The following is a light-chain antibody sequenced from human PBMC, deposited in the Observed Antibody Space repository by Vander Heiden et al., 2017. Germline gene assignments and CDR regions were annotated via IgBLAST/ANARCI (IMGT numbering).Light chain of an antibody. V-gene: IGKV2-28*01. Sequence: DRLMTQSPLSLPVTPGEPASISCRSSQSLLHSDGYNYFYWYLQKPGQSPQLLIFLGSNRASGVPDRFSGSGSGTDFTLQISRVEAEDVGVYFCMQALETPLTFGGGTKVEIK. CDR3: MQALETPLT. J-gene: IGKJ4*01. CDR2: LGS. CDR1: QSLLHSDGYNY.